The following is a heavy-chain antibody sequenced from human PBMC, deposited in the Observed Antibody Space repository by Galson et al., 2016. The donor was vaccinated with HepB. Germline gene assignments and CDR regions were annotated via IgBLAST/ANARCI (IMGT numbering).Heavy chain of an antibody. Sequence: SETLSLTCTVSGGSISSSIYYWGWIRQPPGEAMEWIGSFYDSGTTYYNPSLKSRVTISVDTSKNQFSLKLSSVTAADTAVYYCASLLTDYDDSEDFWYFDLWGRGTLVTVSS. CDR2: FYDSGTT. J-gene: IGHJ2*01. CDR1: GGSISSSIYY. CDR3: ASLLTDYDDSEDFWYFDL. V-gene: IGHV4-39*01. D-gene: IGHD3-3*01.